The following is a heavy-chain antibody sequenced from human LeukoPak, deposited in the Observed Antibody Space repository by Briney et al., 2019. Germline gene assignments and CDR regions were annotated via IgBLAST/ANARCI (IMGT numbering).Heavy chain of an antibody. J-gene: IGHJ4*02. CDR3: ARASNSYGPNALDY. CDR1: GGTFSSYA. Sequence: GASVKVSCKASGGTFSSYAISWVRQAPGQGLEWMGRIIPIFGTANYAQKFQGRVTITTDESTSTAYMELSSLRSEDTAVYYCARASNSYGPNALDYWGQGTLVTVSS. D-gene: IGHD5-18*01. V-gene: IGHV1-69*05. CDR2: IIPIFGTA.